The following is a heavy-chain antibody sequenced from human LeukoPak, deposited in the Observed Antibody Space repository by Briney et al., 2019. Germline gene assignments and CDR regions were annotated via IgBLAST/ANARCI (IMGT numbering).Heavy chain of an antibody. Sequence: PSETLSLTCTVSGGSINSYYWIWIRHPAGKGLEWIGRIYSSGSTNYNPSLKSRVSMSVDTSKNQFSLKLTSVTAANTAVYYSARGGKATVVTMWGKGLLVPVSS. CDR1: GGSINSYY. J-gene: IGHJ1*01. V-gene: IGHV4-4*07. D-gene: IGHD4-23*01. CDR3: ARGGKATVVTM. CDR2: IYSSGST.